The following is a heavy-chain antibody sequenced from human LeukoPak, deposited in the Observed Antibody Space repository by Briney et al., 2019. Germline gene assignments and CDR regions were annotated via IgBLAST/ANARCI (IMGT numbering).Heavy chain of an antibody. CDR2: MSYDGST. D-gene: IGHD1-26*01. V-gene: IGHV4-59*01. CDR3: ARDIRGSFYPYYFYYMDV. CDR1: DGSINVNY. J-gene: IGHJ6*03. Sequence: PSETLSLTCTVSDGSINVNYGSWIRQPPGKGLEWIGYMSYDGSTNYNPSLKSRVSISVDTSKKQFSLMLSSVTAADTAVYYCARDIRGSFYPYYFYYMDVWGKGTTVTVSS.